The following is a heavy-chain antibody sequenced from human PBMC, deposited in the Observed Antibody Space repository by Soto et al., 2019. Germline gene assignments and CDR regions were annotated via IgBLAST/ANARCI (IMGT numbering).Heavy chain of an antibody. D-gene: IGHD6-6*01. CDR3: ARDGDGGIAARPAAFDI. CDR1: GFTFSSYG. CDR2: IWYDGSNK. Sequence: GGSLRLSCAASGFTFSSYGMHWVRQAPGKGLEWVAVIWYDGSNKYYADSVKGRFTISRDNSKNTLYLQMNSLRAEDTAVYYCARDGDGGIAARPAAFDIWGQGTMVTVSS. V-gene: IGHV3-33*01. J-gene: IGHJ3*02.